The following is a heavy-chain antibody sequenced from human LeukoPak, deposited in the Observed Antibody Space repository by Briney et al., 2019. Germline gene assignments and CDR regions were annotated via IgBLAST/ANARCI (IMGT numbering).Heavy chain of an antibody. CDR1: GGSISSSSYS. CDR2: IHYDGNT. Sequence: SETLSLTCTVSGGSISSSSYSWTWIRQPPGKGLEWIGSIHYDGNTYYKPSLRSRVTISVDTSNQFSLRLSSATAADTAVYYCARDCTNGVCLADYWGQGTLVTVSS. CDR3: ARDCTNGVCLADY. V-gene: IGHV4-39*02. D-gene: IGHD2-8*01. J-gene: IGHJ4*02.